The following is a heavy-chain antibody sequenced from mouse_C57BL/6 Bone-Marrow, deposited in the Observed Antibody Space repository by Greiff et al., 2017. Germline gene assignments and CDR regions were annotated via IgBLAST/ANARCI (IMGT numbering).Heavy chain of an antibody. CDR3: TSTVGYYAMDY. D-gene: IGHD1-1*01. V-gene: IGHV14-1*01. J-gene: IGHJ4*01. CDR1: GFNIKDYY. Sequence: EVQLQQSGAELVRPGASVKLSCTASGFNIKDYYMHWVKQRPEQGLEWIGRIDPEDGDTESAPKFQGKATMTADTSSNTAYLQLSSLTSEDTAVYYCTSTVGYYAMDYWGQGTSVTVSS. CDR2: IDPEDGDT.